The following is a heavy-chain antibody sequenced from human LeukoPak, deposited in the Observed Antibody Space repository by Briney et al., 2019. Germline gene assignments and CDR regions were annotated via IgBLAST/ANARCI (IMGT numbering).Heavy chain of an antibody. CDR1: GFTFSDYY. Sequence: GGSLRLSCAASGFTFSDYYMSWIRQAPGKGLEWVSCISSSGSTIYYADSVKGRFTISRDNAKNSLYLQMNSLRAEDTAVYYCARDIAVAGTHYYYGMDVWGQGTTVTVSS. J-gene: IGHJ6*02. CDR2: ISSSGSTI. D-gene: IGHD6-19*01. V-gene: IGHV3-11*01. CDR3: ARDIAVAGTHYYYGMDV.